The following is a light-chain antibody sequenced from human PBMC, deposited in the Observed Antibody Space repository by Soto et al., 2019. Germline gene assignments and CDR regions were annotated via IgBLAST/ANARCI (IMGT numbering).Light chain of an antibody. CDR1: QSVNNNY. V-gene: IGKV3D-20*01. J-gene: IGKJ5*01. CDR2: DAS. Sequence: EIVLTQSPATLSLSPGERATLSCGASQSVNNNYLAWYQNKPGLAPRLVIYDASKRATGIPDRFSGSGSGTDFTLTISSLEPEDFAVYYCQQYGSSPPITFGQGTRLE. CDR3: QQYGSSPPIT.